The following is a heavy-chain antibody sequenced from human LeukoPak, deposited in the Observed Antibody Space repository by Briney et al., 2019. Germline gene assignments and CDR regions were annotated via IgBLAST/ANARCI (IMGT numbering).Heavy chain of an antibody. V-gene: IGHV4-4*07. CDR1: GGSMNNNY. J-gene: IGHJ5*02. D-gene: IGHD3-16*02. CDR3: ARGTLRLGDLSLSNYFDP. Sequence: PSETLSLTCTVSGGSMNNNYWSWIRQPAGKGLEWVGRIHSSGSTNYNPSLKSRVTMSVDTSKNQFSLKLSSVAAADTALYYCARGTLRLGDLSLSNYFDPWGQGTLVTVSS. CDR2: IHSSGST.